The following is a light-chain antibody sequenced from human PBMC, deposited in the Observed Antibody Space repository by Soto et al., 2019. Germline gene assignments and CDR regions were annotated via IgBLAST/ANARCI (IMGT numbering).Light chain of an antibody. J-gene: IGLJ2*01. V-gene: IGLV1-40*01. CDR3: QSYDNTLSASV. Sequence: QSVLTQPPSVSGAPGQRVTISCTGSSSNIGAGHVVHWYQHFPGRAPKLLIYGSSNRPSGVPDRFSGSKSGTSASLAITGLQAEDEADYYCQSYDNTLSASVFGGGTKVTVL. CDR1: SSNIGAGHV. CDR2: GSS.